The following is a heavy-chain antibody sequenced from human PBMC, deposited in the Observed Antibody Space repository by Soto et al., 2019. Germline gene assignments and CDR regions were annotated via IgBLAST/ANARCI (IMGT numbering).Heavy chain of an antibody. Sequence: PGESLKISCKGSGYSFTSYWIGWVRQMPGKGLEWMGIIYPRDSDTRYSPSFQGQVTISADKSISTAYLQWSSLKASDTAMYYCARHNIGSGWYGGASTGPLKVYYYGMDVWGQGTTVTVSS. D-gene: IGHD6-19*01. CDR1: GYSFTSYW. J-gene: IGHJ6*02. CDR3: ARHNIGSGWYGGASTGPLKVYYYGMDV. V-gene: IGHV5-51*01. CDR2: IYPRDSDT.